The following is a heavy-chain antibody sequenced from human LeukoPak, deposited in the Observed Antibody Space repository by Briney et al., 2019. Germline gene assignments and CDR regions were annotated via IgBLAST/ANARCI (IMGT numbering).Heavy chain of an antibody. CDR2: INSDGSST. CDR1: GFTFSSYW. D-gene: IGHD6-6*01. Sequence: SGGSLRLSCATSGFTFSSYWMHWVRQAPGKGLVWASRINSDGSSTSYADSVKGRFTISRDNAKNTLYLQMNSLRAEDTAVYYCARAVRYYGMDVWGKGTTVTVSS. CDR3: ARAVRYYGMDV. J-gene: IGHJ6*04. V-gene: IGHV3-74*01.